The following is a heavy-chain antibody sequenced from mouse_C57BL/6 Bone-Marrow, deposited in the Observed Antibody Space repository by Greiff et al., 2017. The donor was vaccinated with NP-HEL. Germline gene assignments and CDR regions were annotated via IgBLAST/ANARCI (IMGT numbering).Heavy chain of an antibody. D-gene: IGHD1-1*01. Sequence: QVQLQQSGPELVKPGASVKLSCKASGYTFTSYDINWVKQRPGQGLEWLGWIYPRDGSTKYNEKFKGKATLTVDTSSSTAYMELHSLTSEDSAVYFCARLSYYYYGRAWFAYWGQGTLVTVSA. J-gene: IGHJ3*01. V-gene: IGHV1-85*01. CDR2: IYPRDGST. CDR3: ARLSYYYYGRAWFAY. CDR1: GYTFTSYD.